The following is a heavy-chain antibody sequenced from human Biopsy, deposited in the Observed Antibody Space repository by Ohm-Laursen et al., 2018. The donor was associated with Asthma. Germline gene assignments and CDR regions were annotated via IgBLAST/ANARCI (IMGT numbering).Heavy chain of an antibody. J-gene: IGHJ3*02. CDR1: GYTFINYA. CDR2: INAGNGNT. Sequence: GSSVKVSCKVSGYTFINYAIHWVRQAPGQRLEWMGWINAGNGNTKYSQKFQGRVTITRDTSASTAYMELSRLRSEDTAVYYCARTYYDLLTGHVNDAFDIWGQGTMVTVSS. D-gene: IGHD3-9*01. V-gene: IGHV1-3*01. CDR3: ARTYYDLLTGHVNDAFDI.